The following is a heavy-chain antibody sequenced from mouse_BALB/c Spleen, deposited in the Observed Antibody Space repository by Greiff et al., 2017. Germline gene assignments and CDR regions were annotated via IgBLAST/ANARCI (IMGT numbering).Heavy chain of an antibody. D-gene: IGHD2-3*01. Sequence: VQLQQSGAELAKPGASVKMSCKASGYTFTSYWMHWVKQRPGQGLEWIGAIYPGNSDTSYNQKFKGKAKLTAVTSTSTAYMELSSLTNEDSAVYYCTIIYDGYYAWFAYWGQGTLVTVSA. CDR3: TIIYDGYYAWFAY. CDR2: IYPGNSDT. J-gene: IGHJ3*01. V-gene: IGHV1-5*01. CDR1: GYTFTSYW.